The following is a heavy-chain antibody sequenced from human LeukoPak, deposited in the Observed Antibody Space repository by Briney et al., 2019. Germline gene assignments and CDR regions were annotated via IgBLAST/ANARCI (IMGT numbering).Heavy chain of an antibody. CDR3: ARRLAALGAHHPGGWGWGIDS. V-gene: IGHV3-23*01. D-gene: IGHD3-16*01. CDR2: ISGTGGST. CDR1: GFTFSDYA. Sequence: GGSLRLSCAASGFTFSDYAMSWVRQAPGKGLEWVSAISGTGGSTWYADSVKGRVTISRDNSKNTLYLQMNNLRAEDTAVYYCARRLAALGAHHPGGWGWGIDSWGQGTLVTVSS. J-gene: IGHJ4*02.